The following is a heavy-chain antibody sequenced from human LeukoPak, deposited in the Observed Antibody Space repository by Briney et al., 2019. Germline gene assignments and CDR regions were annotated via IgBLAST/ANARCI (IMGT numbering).Heavy chain of an antibody. V-gene: IGHV3-21*01. CDR3: ARDSGSYAWRAFDI. J-gene: IGHJ3*02. CDR2: ISSSSSYI. CDR1: GFTFSSYS. D-gene: IGHD1-26*01. Sequence: PGGSLRLSCAASGFTFSSYSMNWVRQAPGKGLEWVSSISSSSSYIYYADSVKGRFTISRDNAKNSLYLQMTGLRAEDTAVYYCARDSGSYAWRAFDIWGQGTMVTVSS.